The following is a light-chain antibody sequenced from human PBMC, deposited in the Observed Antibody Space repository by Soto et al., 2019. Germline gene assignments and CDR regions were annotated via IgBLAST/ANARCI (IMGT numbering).Light chain of an antibody. CDR3: SSYTITTTHVV. CDR2: DVN. Sequence: QSALTQPASVSASPGQSITISCTGTSSDVGPYKYVSWYQQHPGKAPKLMIFDVNNRPSGVSNRFSASKSGNTASLTISGLQADDEAVYYCSSYTITTTHVVFGGGTQLTVL. CDR1: SSDVGPYKY. J-gene: IGLJ2*01. V-gene: IGLV2-14*03.